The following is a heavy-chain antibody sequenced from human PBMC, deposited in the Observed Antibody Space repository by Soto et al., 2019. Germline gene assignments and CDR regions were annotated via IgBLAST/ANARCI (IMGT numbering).Heavy chain of an antibody. V-gene: IGHV1-18*04. Sequence: ASVKVSCKASGYTFTSYGISWVRQAPGQGLEWMGWISAYNGNTNYARKLQGRVTMTTDTSTSTAYMELRSLRSDDTAVYYCAREPIGWYGYYYYGMDVWGQGTTVTVSS. CDR1: GYTFTSYG. J-gene: IGHJ6*02. CDR3: AREPIGWYGYYYYGMDV. D-gene: IGHD6-19*01. CDR2: ISAYNGNT.